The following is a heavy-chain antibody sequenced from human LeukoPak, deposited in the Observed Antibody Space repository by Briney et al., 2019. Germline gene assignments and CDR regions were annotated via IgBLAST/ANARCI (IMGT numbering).Heavy chain of an antibody. CDR3: ARDQPLYYDFWSGSTGSGMDV. J-gene: IGHJ6*02. CDR1: GGSINDYY. CDR2: IYYSGST. Sequence: SETLSLTCTVSGGSINDYYWSWIRQPPGKGLEWIGYIYYSGSTNYNPSLKSRVTISVDTSKNQFSLKLSSVTAADTAVYYCARDQPLYYDFWSGSTGSGMDVWGQGTTVTVSS. D-gene: IGHD3-3*01. V-gene: IGHV4-59*01.